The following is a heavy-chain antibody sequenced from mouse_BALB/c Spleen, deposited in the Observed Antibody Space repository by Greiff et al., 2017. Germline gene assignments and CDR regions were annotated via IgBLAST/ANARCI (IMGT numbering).Heavy chain of an antibody. D-gene: IGHD2-10*02. Sequence: EVKLMESGGGLVKPGGSLKLSCAASGFTFSSYTMSWVRQTPEKRLEWVATISSGGSYTYYPDSVKGRFTISRDNAKNTLYLQMSSLKSEDTAMYYYTATPLYDAMDYWGQGTSVTVSS. CDR2: ISSGGSYT. J-gene: IGHJ4*01. V-gene: IGHV5-6-4*01. CDR3: TATPLYDAMDY. CDR1: GFTFSSYT.